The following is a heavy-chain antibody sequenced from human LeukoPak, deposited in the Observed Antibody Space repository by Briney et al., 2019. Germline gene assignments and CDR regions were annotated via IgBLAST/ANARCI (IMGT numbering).Heavy chain of an antibody. Sequence: GGSLRLSCAASGFTFSSYEVNWARQAPGKGLEWVSSISGSSTYIYYADSVKGRVTISRENAKNSLYLQMNSLRAEDTAVYYCARAVTATGDFDYWGQGTLVTVSS. CDR3: ARAVTATGDFDY. V-gene: IGHV3-21*01. CDR2: ISGSSTYI. J-gene: IGHJ4*02. D-gene: IGHD6-13*01. CDR1: GFTFSSYE.